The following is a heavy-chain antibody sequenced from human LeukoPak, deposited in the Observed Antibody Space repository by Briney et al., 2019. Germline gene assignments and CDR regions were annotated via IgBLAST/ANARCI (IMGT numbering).Heavy chain of an antibody. J-gene: IGHJ3*02. Sequence: GGSLRLSCKASGFIFSLYWMHWVRQVPGKGLEWVSAISGSGGSTYYADSVKGRFTISRDNSKNTLYLQMNSLRAEDTAVYYCAKDNGIAARSAFDIWGQGTMVTVSS. V-gene: IGHV3-23*01. CDR2: ISGSGGST. CDR1: GFIFSLYW. CDR3: AKDNGIAARSAFDI. D-gene: IGHD6-6*01.